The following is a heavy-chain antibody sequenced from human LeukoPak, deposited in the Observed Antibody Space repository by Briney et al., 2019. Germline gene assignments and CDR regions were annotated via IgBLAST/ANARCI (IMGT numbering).Heavy chain of an antibody. J-gene: IGHJ4*02. Sequence: SGGSLRLSCAASGFTFSNYAMNWVRQAPGKGLVWVSTISGSGGNTYYADSVKGRFTISRDNSKNTLYLQMNSLRAEDTAVYYCAKESAGYSFGIDYWGQGTLVTVSS. CDR3: AKESAGYSFGIDY. V-gene: IGHV3-23*01. CDR2: ISGSGGNT. D-gene: IGHD5-18*01. CDR1: GFTFSNYA.